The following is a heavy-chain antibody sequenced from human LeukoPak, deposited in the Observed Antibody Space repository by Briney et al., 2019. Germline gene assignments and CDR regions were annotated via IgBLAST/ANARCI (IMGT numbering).Heavy chain of an antibody. J-gene: IGHJ3*02. V-gene: IGHV4-59*01. CDR3: ARAGRAFDI. D-gene: IGHD3-10*01. CDR2: IYYSGST. CDR1: GGSISSYY. Sequence: PSETLSLTCTVSGGSISSYYWSWIRQPPGKGLEWIGYIYYSGSTNYNPSLKSRVTISVDTSKNQFSLKLSPVTAADTAVYYCARAGRAFDIWGQGTMVTVSS.